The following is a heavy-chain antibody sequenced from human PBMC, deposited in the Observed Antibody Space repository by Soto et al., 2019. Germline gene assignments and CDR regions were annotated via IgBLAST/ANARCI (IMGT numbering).Heavy chain of an antibody. CDR3: ARDPPYYYDSSGYYY. Sequence: GGSLRLSCAASGFTFSSYSMNWVRQAPGKGLEWVSYISSSSSTIYYADSVKGRFTISRDNAKNSLYLQMNSLRDEDTAVYYCARDPPYYYDSSGYYYWGQGTLVTVSS. D-gene: IGHD3-22*01. J-gene: IGHJ4*02. CDR2: ISSSSSTI. V-gene: IGHV3-48*02. CDR1: GFTFSSYS.